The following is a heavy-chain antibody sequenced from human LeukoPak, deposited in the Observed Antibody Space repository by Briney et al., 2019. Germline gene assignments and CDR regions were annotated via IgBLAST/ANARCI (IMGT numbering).Heavy chain of an antibody. Sequence: SVKVSCKASGGAFSSYAISWVRQAPGQGLEWMGGIIPIFGTANYAQKFQGRVTITADESTSTAYMELSSLRSEDTAVYYCARDKGYSYVFDYWGQGTLVTVSS. CDR2: IIPIFGTA. CDR3: ARDKGYSYVFDY. D-gene: IGHD5-18*01. V-gene: IGHV1-69*13. J-gene: IGHJ4*02. CDR1: GGAFSSYA.